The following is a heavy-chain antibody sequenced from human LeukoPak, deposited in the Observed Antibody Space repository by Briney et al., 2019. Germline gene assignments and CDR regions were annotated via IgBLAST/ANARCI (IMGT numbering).Heavy chain of an antibody. CDR2: IYYSGST. CDR3: ARTHYGSGSYGMDV. Sequence: SVTLSLTCTVSGDSMSPYYWSWIRQTPGKRLEWIGYIYYSGSTTYNPSLTSRVAISVDTSKNRFSLKLTSVTAADTAVYYCARTHYGSGSYGMDVWGQGTTVTVSS. D-gene: IGHD3-10*01. J-gene: IGHJ6*02. V-gene: IGHV4-59*01. CDR1: GDSMSPYY.